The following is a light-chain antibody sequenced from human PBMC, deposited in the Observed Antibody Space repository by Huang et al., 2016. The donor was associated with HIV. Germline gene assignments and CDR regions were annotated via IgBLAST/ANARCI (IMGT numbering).Light chain of an antibody. CDR3: LQDYNYPYT. V-gene: IGKV1-6*01. J-gene: IGKJ2*01. CDR1: QAVRSD. Sequence: AIQMTQFPSSLSASVGDRVTITCRASQAVRSDLAWFQQKPGKAPKLLIYTTSGLQNGVPSRFSGSGSGTDFTLTISSLQPEDFATYYCLQDYNYPYTFGQGTKLEIK. CDR2: TTS.